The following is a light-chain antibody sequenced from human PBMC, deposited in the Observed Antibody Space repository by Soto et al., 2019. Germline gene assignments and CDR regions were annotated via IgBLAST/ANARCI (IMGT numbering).Light chain of an antibody. V-gene: IGLV2-8*01. Sequence: QSALTQPPSASGSPGQSVTISCTGTSSDVGAYNYVSWYQQHPGKAPKLMIYDVSKRPSGVPYRFSGSKSGNAASLTVSGLQGEDEADYYCSSYAGSSGVFGGGTKVNVL. J-gene: IGLJ3*02. CDR1: SSDVGAYNY. CDR3: SSYAGSSGV. CDR2: DVS.